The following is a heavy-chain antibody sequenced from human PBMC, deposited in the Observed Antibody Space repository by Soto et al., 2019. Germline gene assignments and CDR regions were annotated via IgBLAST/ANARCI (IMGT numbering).Heavy chain of an antibody. CDR1: GYSFTSYW. CDR2: IDPSDSYT. J-gene: IGHJ5*02. V-gene: IGHV5-10-1*01. D-gene: IGHD6-19*01. Sequence: PGESLKISCKGSGYSFTSYWISWVRQMPGKGLEWMGRIDPSDSYTNYSPSFRGHVTISADKSISTAYLQWSSLKASDTAMYYCARLGPDKWLVQEGWWFDPRGQGTLVTVSS. CDR3: ARLGPDKWLVQEGWWFDP.